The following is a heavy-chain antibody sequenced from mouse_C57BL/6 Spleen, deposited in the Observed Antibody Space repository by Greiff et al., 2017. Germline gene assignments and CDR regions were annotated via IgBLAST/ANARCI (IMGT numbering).Heavy chain of an antibody. D-gene: IGHD1-1*01. J-gene: IGHJ2*01. Sequence: QVQLQQSGAELARPGASVKLSCKASGYTFTSYGISWVKQRTGQGLEWIGEIYPRSGNTYYNEKFKGKATLTADKSSSTAYMELRSLTSEDSAVYFCARRNITTVVGYFDYWGQGTTLTVSS. CDR1: GYTFTSYG. CDR3: ARRNITTVVGYFDY. CDR2: IYPRSGNT. V-gene: IGHV1-81*01.